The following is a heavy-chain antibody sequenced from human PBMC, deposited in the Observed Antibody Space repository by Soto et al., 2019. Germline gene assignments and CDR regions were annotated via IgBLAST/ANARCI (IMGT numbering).Heavy chain of an antibody. V-gene: IGHV1-69*01. CDR2: IIPIFGTA. D-gene: IGHD3-3*01. CDR1: GDTFSSYA. CDR3: ARDGSGYRSRASPMDV. Sequence: QVQLVQSGAEVKKPGSSVKVSCKASGDTFSSYAISWVRQAPGQGLEWMGGIIPIFGTANYAQKFQGRFTITADESTSTASMELSSLRSEDTAVYYCARDGSGYRSRASPMDVWGQGTTVTVSS. J-gene: IGHJ6*02.